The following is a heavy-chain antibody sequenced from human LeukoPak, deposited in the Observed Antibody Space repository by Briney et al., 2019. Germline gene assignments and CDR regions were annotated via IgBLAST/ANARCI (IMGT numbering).Heavy chain of an antibody. V-gene: IGHV3-48*01. CDR3: ARDPRNYYYDSSDSYFQH. CDR2: ISSSSSTI. J-gene: IGHJ1*01. CDR1: GFTFSSYS. D-gene: IGHD3-22*01. Sequence: GGSLRLSCAASGFTFSSYSMNWVRQAPGKGLEWVSYISSSSSTIYYADSVKGRFTISRDNAKNSLYLQMNSLRAEDTAVYYCARDPRNYYYDSSDSYFQHWGQGTLVTVSS.